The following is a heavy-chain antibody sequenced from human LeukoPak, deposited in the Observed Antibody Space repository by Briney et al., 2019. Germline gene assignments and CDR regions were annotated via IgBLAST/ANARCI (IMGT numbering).Heavy chain of an antibody. CDR3: AKDGGRYRFDF. V-gene: IGHV3-7*01. D-gene: IGHD3-16*02. CDR2: MKVDGSDI. Sequence: PGGSLRLSCAASGFTFTNDFMTWVRQAPGKGLEWVANMKVDGSDIHYVDSVKGRFTISSDNARNSLYLQMNTLRPDDTALCYCAKDGGRYRFDFWGQGTMVAVSS. CDR1: GFTFTNDF. J-gene: IGHJ4*02.